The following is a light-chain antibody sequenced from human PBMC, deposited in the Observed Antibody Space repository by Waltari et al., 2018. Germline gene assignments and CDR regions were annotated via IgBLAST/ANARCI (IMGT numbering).Light chain of an antibody. J-gene: IGKJ1*01. Sequence: DIQLAQSPSTVSASVGARVTITCRASQPIPSWLAWYQQKPGKAPKALIYKASNLHSGVPSRFSGSGFGTEFTLTISSLQPDDFATYYCQKYNRPWTFGQGTRVDIK. CDR3: QKYNRPWT. CDR1: QPIPSW. CDR2: KAS. V-gene: IGKV1-5*03.